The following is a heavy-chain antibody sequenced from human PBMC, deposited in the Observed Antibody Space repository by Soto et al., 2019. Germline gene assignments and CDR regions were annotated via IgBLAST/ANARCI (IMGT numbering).Heavy chain of an antibody. D-gene: IGHD2-15*01. CDR2: IYYSGST. V-gene: IGHV4-39*01. CDR1: DGSISSSSYY. J-gene: IGHJ4*02. CDR3: ARLGYCSGGSCYSYYFDY. Sequence: QLQLQESGPGLVKPSETLSLTCTVSDGSISSSSYYWGWIRQPPGKGLEWIGSIYYSGSTYYNPSLKSRVTISVDTSKNQFSLKLSSVTAADTAVYYCARLGYCSGGSCYSYYFDYWGQGTLVTVSS.